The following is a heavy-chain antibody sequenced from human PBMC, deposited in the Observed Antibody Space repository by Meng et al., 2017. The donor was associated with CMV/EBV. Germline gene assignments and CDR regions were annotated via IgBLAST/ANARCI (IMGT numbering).Heavy chain of an antibody. CDR2: IKQDGSEK. CDR1: GFTSSSYW. CDR3: ARDAWFGELLFDY. D-gene: IGHD3-10*01. Sequence: GEFLMISCAASGFTSSSYWMSWVRQAPGKGLEWVSNIKQDGSEKYYLDSVKGRFTISRDNAKNSLYLQMDSLRAEDTAVYYCARDAWFGELLFDYWGQGTLVTVSS. J-gene: IGHJ4*02. V-gene: IGHV3-7*01.